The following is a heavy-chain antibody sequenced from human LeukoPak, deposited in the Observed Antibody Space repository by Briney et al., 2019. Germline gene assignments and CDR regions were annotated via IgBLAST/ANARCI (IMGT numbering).Heavy chain of an antibody. D-gene: IGHD3-22*01. CDR2: ISGSGGST. CDR1: GFTFSSYG. V-gene: IGHV3-23*01. Sequence: GGSLRLSCAASGFTFSSYGMSWVRQAPGKGLEWVSAISGSGGSTYYADSVKGRFTISRDNSKNTLYLQMNSLRAEDTAVYYCAKALRDYYDSSGYYSYFQHWGQGTLVTVSS. J-gene: IGHJ1*01. CDR3: AKALRDYYDSSGYYSYFQH.